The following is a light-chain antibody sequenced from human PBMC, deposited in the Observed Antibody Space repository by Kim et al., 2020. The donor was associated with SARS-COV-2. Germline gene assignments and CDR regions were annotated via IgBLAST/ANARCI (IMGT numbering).Light chain of an antibody. CDR3: SSWTTTDTLVL. CDR1: AGDIATHDF. J-gene: IGLJ2*01. CDR2: DVS. Sequence: QSVLTQPASVSGSPGQSVTISCTGGAGDIATHDFVSWYQQHPGKVPKLIISDVSLRPSGVSDRFSGSKSGNTASLTISGLQAEDEADYYCSSWTTTDTLVLFGGGTKVTVL. V-gene: IGLV2-14*03.